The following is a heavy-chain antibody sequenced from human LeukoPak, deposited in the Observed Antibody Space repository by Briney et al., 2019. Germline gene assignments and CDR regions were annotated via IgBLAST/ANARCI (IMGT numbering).Heavy chain of an antibody. CDR3: AGRLRRNYFDY. CDR1: GFTFSSYE. D-gene: IGHD4-17*01. CDR2: ISSSGSTI. Sequence: GGSLRLSCAASGFTFSSYEMNWVRQAPGKGLEWVSYISSSGSTIYYADSVKGRFTNSRDNAKNSLYLQMNSLRAEDTAVYYCAGRLRRNYFDYWGQGTLVTVSS. J-gene: IGHJ4*02. V-gene: IGHV3-48*03.